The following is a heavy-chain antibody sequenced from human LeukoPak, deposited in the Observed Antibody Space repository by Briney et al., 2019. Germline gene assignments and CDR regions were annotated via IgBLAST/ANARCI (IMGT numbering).Heavy chain of an antibody. CDR1: GESFSGSF. CDR3: AGESAHTY. Sequence: SETLSLTCAVYGESFSGSFWCWICQPPGEGLGWIWDIYHSGSTNNNPSLKCRVTIPLDTSDHQFSLNRSSVTAANTALLYFAGESAHTYWGQGTLVTVSP. CDR2: IYHSGST. J-gene: IGHJ4*02. V-gene: IGHV4-34*01.